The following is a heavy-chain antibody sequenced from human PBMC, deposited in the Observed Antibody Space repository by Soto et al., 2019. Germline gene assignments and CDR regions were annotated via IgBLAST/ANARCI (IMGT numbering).Heavy chain of an antibody. CDR1: GFTFSSCA. D-gene: IGHD2-2*01. J-gene: IGHJ4*02. V-gene: IGHV3-23*01. CDR2: ITGSAGTT. Sequence: GGSLRLSCAASGFTFSSCAVSWVRQAPGKGLEWVSAITGSAGTTYYADSVKGRFTISRDNSKSTLYLQMNSLRAEDTAIYYCAKFPRVVPAAMRHFDYWGPGTLVTVSS. CDR3: AKFPRVVPAAMRHFDY.